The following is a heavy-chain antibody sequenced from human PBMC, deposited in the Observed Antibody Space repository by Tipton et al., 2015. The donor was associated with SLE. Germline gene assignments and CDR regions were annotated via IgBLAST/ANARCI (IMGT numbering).Heavy chain of an antibody. Sequence: QVQLVQSGPEVKKPGASVKVSCKPSGYTFTSYGISWVRQAPGQGLEWMGWISAYNGNTKQAQKLQGRVTMTTDTSTSTAYMELRSLRSDDTAVYYCARTTIFGVVTLLPYGMDVWGQGTTVTVSS. CDR2: ISAYNGNT. D-gene: IGHD3-3*01. CDR3: ARTTIFGVVTLLPYGMDV. V-gene: IGHV1-18*01. CDR1: GYTFTSYG. J-gene: IGHJ6*02.